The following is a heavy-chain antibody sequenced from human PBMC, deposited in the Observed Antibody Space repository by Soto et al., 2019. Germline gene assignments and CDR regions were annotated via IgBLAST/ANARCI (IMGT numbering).Heavy chain of an antibody. V-gene: IGHV4-59*01. Sequence: SETLSLTCTVSGGSISSYYWSWIRQPPGKGLEWIGYIYYSGSTNYNPSLKSRVTISVDTSKNQFSLKLSSVTAADTAVYYCARLLPLYRFGEMAGNWFDPWGQGTLVTVSS. CDR1: GGSISSYY. D-gene: IGHD1-26*01. CDR3: ARLLPLYRFGEMAGNWFDP. J-gene: IGHJ5*02. CDR2: IYYSGST.